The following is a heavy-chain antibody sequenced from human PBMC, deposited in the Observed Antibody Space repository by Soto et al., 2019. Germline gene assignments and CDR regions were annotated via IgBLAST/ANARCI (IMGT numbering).Heavy chain of an antibody. CDR3: ATGAIFGVVMMAPYYFDY. CDR2: FDPEDGET. CDR1: GYPLTELS. J-gene: IGHJ4*02. Sequence: GASVKVSCKVSGYPLTELSMHWVRQAPGKGLEWMGGFDPEDGETIYEQKLQGRVTMTEDTSTDTAYMELSSLRSEDTAVHYCATGAIFGVVMMAPYYFDYWGQGTLVTVSS. D-gene: IGHD3-3*01. V-gene: IGHV1-24*01.